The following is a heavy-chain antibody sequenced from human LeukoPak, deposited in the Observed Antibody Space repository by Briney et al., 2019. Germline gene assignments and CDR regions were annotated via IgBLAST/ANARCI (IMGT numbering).Heavy chain of an antibody. CDR2: MNTGNGNT. D-gene: IGHD5-12*01. J-gene: IGHJ4*02. Sequence: ASVKVSCKASGYTFTTYAIHWLRQAPGQRLEWMGWMNTGNGNTKYSQKFQGRVTFTRDTSASTAYMELSSLRSEDTAVYYCARAYSGYVNFDYWGQGTLVTVSS. CDR3: ARAYSGYVNFDY. CDR1: GYTFTTYA. V-gene: IGHV1-3*04.